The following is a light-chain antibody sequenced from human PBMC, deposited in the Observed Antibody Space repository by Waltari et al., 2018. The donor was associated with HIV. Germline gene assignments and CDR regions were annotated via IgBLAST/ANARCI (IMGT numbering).Light chain of an antibody. J-gene: IGLJ3*02. CDR2: SNN. CDR1: TSTSRSSA. CDR3: STWDESQSFQV. V-gene: IGLV1-47*01. Sequence: VLTQLPSMPGTPGQTVTISCSGSTSTSRSSAMSWFQNLPGTTPLLLIYSNNERPSGVPDRFSGSKSGTSASLTISGLRSEDEADYYCSTWDESQSFQVFGGGTKVTVL.